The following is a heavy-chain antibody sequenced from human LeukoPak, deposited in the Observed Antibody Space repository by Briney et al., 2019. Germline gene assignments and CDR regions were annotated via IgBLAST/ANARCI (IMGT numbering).Heavy chain of an antibody. CDR3: ARGYCSSTSCYRQYNWFDP. J-gene: IGHJ5*02. V-gene: IGHV4-34*01. Sequence: SETLSLTCAVYGGSFGGYYWSWIRQPPGKGLEWIGEINHSGSTNYNPSLKSRVTISVDTSKNQFSLKLSSVPAADTAVYYCARGYCSSTSCYRQYNWFDPWGQGTLVTVSS. CDR1: GGSFGGYY. D-gene: IGHD2-2*01. CDR2: INHSGST.